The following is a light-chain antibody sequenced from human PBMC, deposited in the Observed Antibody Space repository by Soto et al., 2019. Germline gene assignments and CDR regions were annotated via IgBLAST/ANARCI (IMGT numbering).Light chain of an antibody. Sequence: TATHSYRSSQSVSSYYLAWYQQKPGQAPRLFIYAASSRATGIPDRFSGGGSGTDFTLTSSRLEPEDLAVYYCQQCGSSPWTFGQGTKVDIK. V-gene: IGKV3-20*01. CDR3: QQCGSSPWT. CDR1: QSVSSYY. CDR2: AAS. J-gene: IGKJ1*01.